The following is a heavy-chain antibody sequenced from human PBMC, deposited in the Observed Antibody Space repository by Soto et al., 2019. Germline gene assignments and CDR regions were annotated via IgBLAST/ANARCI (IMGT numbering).Heavy chain of an antibody. J-gene: IGHJ4*02. CDR1: GFTFSSYS. CDR2: ISSSSSYI. CDR3: VTRLVDIVVVPAAIDQHFDY. Sequence: GGSLRLSCAASGFTFSSYSMNWVRQAPGKGLEWVSSISSSSSYIYYADSVKGRFTISRDNAKNSLYLQMNSLRAEDAAVYYCVTRLVDIVVVPAAIDQHFDYWGQGTLVTVSS. V-gene: IGHV3-21*01. D-gene: IGHD2-2*03.